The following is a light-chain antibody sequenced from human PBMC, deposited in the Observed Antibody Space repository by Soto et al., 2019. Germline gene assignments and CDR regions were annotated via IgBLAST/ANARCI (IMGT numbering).Light chain of an antibody. CDR2: GNS. J-gene: IGLJ1*01. CDR1: SSSIGAGYD. CDR3: QSYDSSLSGFYV. V-gene: IGLV1-40*01. Sequence: QSVLTQPPSVSGAPGQSGSVSCTGISSSIGAGYDVHWYQQLPGTAPKLLICGNSNRPSGVPDRFSGSKSGTSASLAITGLQAEDEADYYCQSYDSSLSGFYVFGTGTKVTVL.